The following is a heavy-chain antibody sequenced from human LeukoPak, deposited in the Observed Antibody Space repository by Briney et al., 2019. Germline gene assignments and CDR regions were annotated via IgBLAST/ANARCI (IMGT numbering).Heavy chain of an antibody. CDR3: APHWRFCRDEGCVGS. J-gene: IGHJ4*02. D-gene: IGHD3-3*01. V-gene: IGHV4-59*01. CDR1: GGSITTNR. Sequence: SETLSLTCTVSGGSITTNRWTWVRQTPGRGLGWIGYVHHSGTTDYNPSLKGRLTISVDTSKSQFSLKLTSVTAADTAVYYCAPHWRFCRDEGCVGSWGQGTLVTVSS. CDR2: VHHSGTT.